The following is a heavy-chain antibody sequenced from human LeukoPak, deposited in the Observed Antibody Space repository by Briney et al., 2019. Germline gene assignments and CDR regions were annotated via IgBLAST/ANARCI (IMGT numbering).Heavy chain of an antibody. V-gene: IGHV3-53*01. CDR3: ARDLRFGESDY. CDR1: GFTVSSNY. CDR2: IYSGGST. J-gene: IGHJ4*02. Sequence: GGSLRLSCAASGFTVSSNYMSWVRQAPGKGLEWVSVIYSGGSTYYADSVKGRFTISRDNSKNTLYLQLNSLRAEDTAVYYCARDLRFGESDYWGQGTLVTVSS. D-gene: IGHD3-10*01.